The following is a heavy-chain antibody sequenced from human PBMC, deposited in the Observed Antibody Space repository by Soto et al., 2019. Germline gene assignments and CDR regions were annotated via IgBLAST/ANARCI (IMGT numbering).Heavy chain of an antibody. D-gene: IGHD6-13*01. CDR3: ARTAAAGKYYYGVDV. Sequence: PGESLKLSCKGSGYSFTSYWIGWVRQMPGKGLEWMGIIYPGDSDTRYSPSFQGQVTISADKSISTAYLQWSSLKASDTAIYYCARTAAAGKYYYGVDVWGQGTTVTSP. CDR1: GYSFTSYW. V-gene: IGHV5-51*01. CDR2: IYPGDSDT. J-gene: IGHJ6*02.